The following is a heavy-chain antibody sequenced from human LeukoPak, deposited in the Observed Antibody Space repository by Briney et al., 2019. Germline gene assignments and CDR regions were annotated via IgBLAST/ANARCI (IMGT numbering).Heavy chain of an antibody. Sequence: PSETLSLTCTVSGGSISSYYWSWIRQPPGKGLEWIGYIYYSGSTNYNPSLKSRVTISVDTSKNQFSLKLSSVTAADTAVYYCARAGKRKEAVAGTYFDYWGQGTLVTVSS. CDR3: ARAGKRKEAVAGTYFDY. V-gene: IGHV4-59*01. J-gene: IGHJ4*02. CDR1: GGSISSYY. D-gene: IGHD6-19*01. CDR2: IYYSGST.